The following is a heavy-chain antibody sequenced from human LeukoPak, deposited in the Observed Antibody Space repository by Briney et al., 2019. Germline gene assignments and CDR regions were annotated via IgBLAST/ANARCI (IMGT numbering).Heavy chain of an antibody. D-gene: IGHD4-23*01. CDR3: ARRAGGYSHPYDY. V-gene: IGHV3-53*01. CDR2: IYSGGTT. CDR1: GFTFDDYG. Sequence: QTGGSLRLSCAASGFTFDDYGMNWVRQAPGKGLEWVSLIYSGGTTYCADSVKGRFTISRDNSKNTLYLQMNSLRAEDTAVYYCARRAGGYSHPYDYWGQGTLVTVSS. J-gene: IGHJ4*02.